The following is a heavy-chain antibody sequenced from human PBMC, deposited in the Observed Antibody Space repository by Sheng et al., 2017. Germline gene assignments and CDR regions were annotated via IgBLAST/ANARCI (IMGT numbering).Heavy chain of an antibody. CDR1: GFTFSNYE. J-gene: IGHJ6*03. CDR2: INGRGTNI. V-gene: IGHV3-48*03. Sequence: PGGSLRLSCAASGFTFSNYEVNWVRQAPGKGLEWVSNINGRGTNIYYADSVKGRFTISRDNSKHTLYLQMNSLRAEDTAVYYCAHTAVDYYYYMDVWGQGTTVTVSS. CDR3: AHTAVDYYYYMDV.